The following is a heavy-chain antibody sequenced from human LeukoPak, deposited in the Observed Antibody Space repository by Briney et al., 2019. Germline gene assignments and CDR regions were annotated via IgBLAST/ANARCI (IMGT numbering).Heavy chain of an antibody. J-gene: IGHJ4*02. CDR1: GYTFTSYG. V-gene: IGHV1-18*01. Sequence: ASVKVSCKASGYTFTSYGISWVRQAPGQGLEWMGWISAYNGNTNYAQKLQGRVTMTTDTSTSTAYMELRSLRSDDTAVYYCATVPGYCSSTSCYSDLLDYWGQGTLVTVSP. CDR2: ISAYNGNT. CDR3: ATVPGYCSSTSCYSDLLDY. D-gene: IGHD2-2*01.